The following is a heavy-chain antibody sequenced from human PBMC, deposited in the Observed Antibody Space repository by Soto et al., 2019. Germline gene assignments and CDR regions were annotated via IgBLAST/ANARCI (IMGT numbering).Heavy chain of an antibody. CDR2: IYYTGST. CDR3: ASLSRRAGPQFDY. Sequence: SETLSLTCTVSSGSIITYYWSWIRQPPGKGLEWIGYIYYTGSTNYNPSLKTRVAISINTSKNQFSLTLSSVTAADTAVYYCASLSRRAGPQFDYWGQGTLVTVSS. CDR1: SGSIITYY. J-gene: IGHJ4*02. D-gene: IGHD6-13*01. V-gene: IGHV4-59*08.